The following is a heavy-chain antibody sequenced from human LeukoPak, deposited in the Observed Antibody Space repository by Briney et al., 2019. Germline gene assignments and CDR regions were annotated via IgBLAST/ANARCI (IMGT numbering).Heavy chain of an antibody. V-gene: IGHV3-23*01. CDR2: IRGSSDVM. CDR3: AKGQSASSTFDC. Sequence: PGGSLRLSCAASGFTFSSHAMSWVRQAPGKGLEWVSLIRGSSDVMEYADSVRGRFTISRDNSKNTVSLQLNNLRAEDTALYYCAKGQSASSTFDCWGQGTLVTVSS. CDR1: GFTFSSHA. J-gene: IGHJ4*02.